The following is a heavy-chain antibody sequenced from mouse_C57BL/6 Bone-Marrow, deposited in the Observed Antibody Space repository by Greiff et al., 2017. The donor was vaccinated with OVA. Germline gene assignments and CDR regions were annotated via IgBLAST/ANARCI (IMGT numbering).Heavy chain of an antibody. CDR1: GYTFTSYW. CDR3: ARPPITTVVGDWFAY. Sequence: QVQLQQPGAELVKPGASVKLSCKASGYTFTSYWMHWVKQRPGRGLEWIGRIDPNSGGTKYNEKFKSKATLTVDKPSSTAYMQLSSLTSEDSAVYYCARPPITTVVGDWFAYWGQGTLVTVSA. CDR2: IDPNSGGT. J-gene: IGHJ3*01. D-gene: IGHD1-1*01. V-gene: IGHV1-72*01.